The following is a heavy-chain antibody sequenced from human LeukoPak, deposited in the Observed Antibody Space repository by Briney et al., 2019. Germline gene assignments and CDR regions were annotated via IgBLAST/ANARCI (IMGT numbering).Heavy chain of an antibody. CDR2: IYYSGRT. J-gene: IGHJ4*02. D-gene: IGHD4-17*01. V-gene: IGHV4-39*01. Sequence: KASETLSLTCTVSGGSISGSTYYWGWIRQPPGKGLEWIGSIYYSGRTYYNPSLKSRVTISVDTSKNQFSLKLSSVTAADTAVYYCARRRPRPDYRVIDCWGQGTLVTVSS. CDR1: GGSISGSTYY. CDR3: ARRRPRPDYRVIDC.